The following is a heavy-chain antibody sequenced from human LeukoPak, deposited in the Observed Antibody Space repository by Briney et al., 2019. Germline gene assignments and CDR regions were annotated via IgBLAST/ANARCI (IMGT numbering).Heavy chain of an antibody. D-gene: IGHD6-13*01. V-gene: IGHV4-4*07. J-gene: IGHJ4*02. Sequence: ASDTLSLTCTVSGGSINSYFWGWVRQPAGKGLERIGRIYTTGTTHFNPSLRSRLTMSVDTSKNLFSLNLSSVTAAHTAVYYCARQGYGASWYHLDYWGRGTLVTVSS. CDR2: IYTTGTT. CDR1: GGSINSYF. CDR3: ARQGYGASWYHLDY.